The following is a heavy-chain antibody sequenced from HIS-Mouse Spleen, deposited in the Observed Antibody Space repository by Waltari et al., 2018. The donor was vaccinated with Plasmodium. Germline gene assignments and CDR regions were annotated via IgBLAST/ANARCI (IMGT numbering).Heavy chain of an antibody. Sequence: QVQLQQWGAGLLKPSETLSLTCAAYGGSFSGYYWRWIRRPPGKELAWIGEINHSGSTKYNPSLKCRVTISVDTSKNQFSLKLSSVTAADTAVYYCARGQLGIDAFDIWGQGTMVTVSS. CDR2: INHSGST. V-gene: IGHV4-34*01. D-gene: IGHD7-27*01. J-gene: IGHJ3*02. CDR1: GGSFSGYY. CDR3: ARGQLGIDAFDI.